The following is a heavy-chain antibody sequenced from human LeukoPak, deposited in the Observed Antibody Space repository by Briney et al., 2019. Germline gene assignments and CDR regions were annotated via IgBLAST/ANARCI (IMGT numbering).Heavy chain of an antibody. CDR1: GGSISSYY. CDR3: ARDSRVATIFGVVTRKYYYYMDV. CDR2: IYTSGST. D-gene: IGHD3-3*01. V-gene: IGHV4-4*07. Sequence: PSETLSLTCTVSGGSISSYYWSWIRQPAGKGLEWIGRIYTSGSTNYNPSLKSRLTMSVDTSKNQFSLKLSSVTAADTAVYYCARDSRVATIFGVVTRKYYYYMDVWGKGTTVTVSS. J-gene: IGHJ6*03.